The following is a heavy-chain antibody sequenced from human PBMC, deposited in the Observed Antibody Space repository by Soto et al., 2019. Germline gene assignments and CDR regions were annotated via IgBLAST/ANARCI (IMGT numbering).Heavy chain of an antibody. Sequence: HPGESLRLSYAASGFTFSSYAMSWVRQAPGKGLEWVSAISGSGGSTYYADSVKGRFTISRDNSKNTLYLQMNSLRAEATAVYYCPKLAPYYFDYWGQGTLVTVSS. CDR1: GFTFSSYA. V-gene: IGHV3-23*01. CDR3: PKLAPYYFDY. D-gene: IGHD5-12*01. J-gene: IGHJ4*02. CDR2: ISGSGGST.